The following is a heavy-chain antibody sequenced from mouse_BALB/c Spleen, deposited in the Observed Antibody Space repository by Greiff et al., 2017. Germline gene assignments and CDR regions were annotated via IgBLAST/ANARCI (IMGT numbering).Heavy chain of an antibody. Sequence: EVKLMESGGGLVQPGGSLRLSCATSGFTFTDYYMSWVRQPPGKALEWLGFIRNKANGYTTEYSASVKGRFTISRDNSQSILYLQMNTLRAEDSATYYCARETTAYAMDYWGQGTSVTVSS. CDR3: ARETTAYAMDY. CDR2: IRNKANGYTT. J-gene: IGHJ4*01. V-gene: IGHV7-3*02. D-gene: IGHD1-2*01. CDR1: GFTFTDYY.